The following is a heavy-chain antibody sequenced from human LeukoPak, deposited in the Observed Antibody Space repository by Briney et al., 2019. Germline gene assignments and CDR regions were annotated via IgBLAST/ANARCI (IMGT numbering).Heavy chain of an antibody. Sequence: GSLRLSCAASGFTFSSYGMHWVRQAPGKGLEWVAVIWYDGSNKYYADSVKGRFTISRDNSKNTLYLQMNSLRAEDTAVYYCARVYSYSGYYFDYWGQGTLVTVSS. J-gene: IGHJ4*02. CDR2: IWYDGSNK. CDR3: ARVYSYSGYYFDY. D-gene: IGHD1-26*01. CDR1: GFTFSSYG. V-gene: IGHV3-33*01.